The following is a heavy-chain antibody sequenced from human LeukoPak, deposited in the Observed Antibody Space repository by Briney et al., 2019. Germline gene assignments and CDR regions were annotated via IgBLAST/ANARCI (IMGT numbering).Heavy chain of an antibody. CDR1: GYTFTGYY. CDR3: ARVLRAGSYGIVDWFDP. Sequence: ASVKVSCKASGYTFTGYYMHWVRQAPGPGLEWMGWINPNSCGTNYAQKFQGRVTMTRDTSISTAYMELRRLRSDDTAVYYCARVLRAGSYGIVDWFDPWGQGTLVTVSS. CDR2: INPNSCGT. J-gene: IGHJ5*02. V-gene: IGHV1-2*02. D-gene: IGHD5-18*01.